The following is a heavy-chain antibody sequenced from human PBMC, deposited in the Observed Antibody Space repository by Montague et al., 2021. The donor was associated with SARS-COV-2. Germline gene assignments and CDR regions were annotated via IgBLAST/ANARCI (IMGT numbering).Heavy chain of an antibody. CDR2: VKQDGSEK. CDR3: ARKTGGGY. V-gene: IGHV3-7*03. J-gene: IGHJ4*02. D-gene: IGHD3-16*01. CDR1: GSSFSSYW. Sequence: SLRLSCAASGSSFSSYWMSWVRQAPGKGLEWVANVKQDGSEKYYVDSVKGRFTISRDNAKNSLYLQMNSLRAEDTAVYYCARKTGGGYWGQGTLVTVSS.